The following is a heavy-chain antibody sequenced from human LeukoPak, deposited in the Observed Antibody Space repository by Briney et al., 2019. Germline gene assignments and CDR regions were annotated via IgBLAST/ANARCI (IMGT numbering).Heavy chain of an antibody. V-gene: IGHV4-39*01. J-gene: IGHJ4*02. CDR3: ARRRRWTCSGGSCYSGFDY. CDR2: IYYSGNT. D-gene: IGHD2-15*01. CDR1: GVSISSSNSY. Sequence: SETLSLTCTVSGVSISSSNSYWGWIRQPPGKGLEWIGSIYYSGNTYYNASLKSQVSISIDTSKNQFSLRLTSVTAADTAVYYCARRRRWTCSGGSCYSGFDYWGQGTLVTVSS.